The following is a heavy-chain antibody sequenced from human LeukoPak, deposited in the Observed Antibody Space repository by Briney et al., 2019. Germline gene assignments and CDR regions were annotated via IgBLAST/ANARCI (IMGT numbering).Heavy chain of an antibody. CDR3: AGRRRNGYNGGTFDI. CDR1: GYTFTGYY. D-gene: IGHD5-24*01. V-gene: IGHV1-2*02. Sequence: ASVKVSCKASGYTFTGYYMHWVRQAPGQGLEWMGWINPDSGGRNYAQKFQGRGSMTRDTSINTAYMEVNSLRAEDSAVYYCAGRRRNGYNGGTFDIWGQGTMVTVSS. CDR2: INPDSGGR. J-gene: IGHJ3*02.